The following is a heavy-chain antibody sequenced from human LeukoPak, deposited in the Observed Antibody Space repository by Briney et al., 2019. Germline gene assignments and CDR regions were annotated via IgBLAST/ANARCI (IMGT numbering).Heavy chain of an antibody. CDR1: GFTFRSFA. CDR2: ISSDKSSK. Sequence: GGSLRLSCAASGFTFRSFAMHWVRQAQGKGLDWVAIISSDKSSKYYADSVKGRFTISRDNPKNTLYLQMNSLRVEDTAVYYCAREVGMTDYWGQGTLVTVSS. CDR3: AREVGMTDY. J-gene: IGHJ4*02. V-gene: IGHV3-30-3*01.